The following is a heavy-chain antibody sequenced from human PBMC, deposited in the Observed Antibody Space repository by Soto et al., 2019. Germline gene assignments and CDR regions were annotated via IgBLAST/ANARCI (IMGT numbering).Heavy chain of an antibody. CDR1: GGTFNTYT. CDR3: SRDRHDFGDYVRPPD. Sequence: QMQLVQSGAEVKKPGSSVKVSCKAFGGTFNTYTIDWVRQAPGQGLEWMGGIIPIFGKANYAQKFQGRVTLTADEATTTAYMEVSSLRSDDTAIYYCSRDRHDFGDYVRPPDWGQGTLVIVSS. V-gene: IGHV1-69*01. J-gene: IGHJ4*02. CDR2: IIPIFGKA. D-gene: IGHD4-17*01.